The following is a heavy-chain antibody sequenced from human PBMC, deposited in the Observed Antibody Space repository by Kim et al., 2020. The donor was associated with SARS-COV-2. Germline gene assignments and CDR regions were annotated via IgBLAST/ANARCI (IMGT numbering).Heavy chain of an antibody. V-gene: IGHV3-23*01. D-gene: IGHD2-21*01. CDR1: GFTFRNYA. CDR3: AKGPELPNWFDP. CDR2: IRGSGGNT. Sequence: GGSLRLSCAASGFTFRNYAMHWLRQAPGKGLEWVSGIRGSGGNTYHADSARGRFTISRDNSKSTLYLQMNSLRADDTAVYYCAKGPELPNWFDPWGQGTLVTVSS. J-gene: IGHJ5*02.